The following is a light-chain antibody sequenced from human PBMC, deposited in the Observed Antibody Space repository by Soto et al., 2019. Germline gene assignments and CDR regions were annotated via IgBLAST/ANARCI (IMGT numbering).Light chain of an antibody. Sequence: DLQMTQSPSSLSASVGDRVTITCRTSQNISTYLSWFQQRPGRAPRLLIYAASSLQNGVPARFSGSGSGTDFTLTISSLQPEDFATYYCQQSYSLWTFGQGTKVDIK. CDR2: AAS. V-gene: IGKV1-39*01. CDR1: QNISTY. CDR3: QQSYSLWT. J-gene: IGKJ1*01.